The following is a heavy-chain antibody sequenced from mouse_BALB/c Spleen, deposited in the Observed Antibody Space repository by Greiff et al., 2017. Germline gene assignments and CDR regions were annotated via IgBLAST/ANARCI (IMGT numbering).Heavy chain of an antibody. J-gene: IGHJ2*01. V-gene: IGHV1S135*01. D-gene: IGHD2-1*01. CDR2: IDPYNGGT. CDR3: ARVCYCGNFYYFDD. Sequence: EVQLQQSGPELVKPGASVKVSCKASGYAFTSYNMYWVKQSHGKSLEWIGYIDPYNGGTSYNQKFKGKATLTVDKSSSTAYMHLNSLTSEDSAVYDCARVCYCGNFYYFDDWGQGTTLTVSS. CDR1: GYAFTSYN.